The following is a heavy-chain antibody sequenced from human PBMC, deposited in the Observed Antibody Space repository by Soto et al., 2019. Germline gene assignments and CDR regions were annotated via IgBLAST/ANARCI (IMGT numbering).Heavy chain of an antibody. CDR3: ARKLPLFRPLTA. CDR2: IYSGGGT. V-gene: IGHV3-53*01. CDR1: LFIVSDNY. D-gene: IGHD3-9*01. Sequence: GGSLRLSCAASLFIVSDNYMSWVRQAPGKGLEWVSLIYSGGGTDYAESVKGRFTIFRDNSKNTLYLQMNSLRAEDTAVYYCARKLPLFRPLTAWGQGTVVTVSS. J-gene: IGHJ5*02.